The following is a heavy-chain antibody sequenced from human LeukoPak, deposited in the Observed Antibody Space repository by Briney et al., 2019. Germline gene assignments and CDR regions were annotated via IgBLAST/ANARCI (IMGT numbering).Heavy chain of an antibody. CDR3: ARNQRRLDY. Sequence: GGSLRLSCAASGFTFSSYWMSWVRQAPGKGLELVANIKQDEGKKYYVDSVKGRFTISRDNAKNSLYLQMNSLRAEDTAVYYCARNQRRLDYWGQGTLVTVSS. CDR2: IKQDEGKK. J-gene: IGHJ4*02. CDR1: GFTFSSYW. D-gene: IGHD1-14*01. V-gene: IGHV3-7*01.